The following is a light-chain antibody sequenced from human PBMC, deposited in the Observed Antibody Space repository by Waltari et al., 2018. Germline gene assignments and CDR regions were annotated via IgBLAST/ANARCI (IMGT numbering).Light chain of an antibody. Sequence: DIQMTQSPSTLSASVGDRVTITCRASQSIIHWLAWSQQKPGKAPNLLISKASSLEKEVPSRFSGSGSGTEFTLTITNLQPDDFATFYCQRYDDYPPTFGGGTKVEIK. CDR1: QSIIHW. CDR3: QRYDDYPPT. J-gene: IGKJ4*01. V-gene: IGKV1-5*03. CDR2: KAS.